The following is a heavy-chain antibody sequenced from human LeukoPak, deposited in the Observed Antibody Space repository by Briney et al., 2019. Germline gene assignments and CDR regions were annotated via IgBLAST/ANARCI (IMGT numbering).Heavy chain of an antibody. CDR1: GASITNYY. Sequence: SETLSLTCIVSGASITNYYWSWIRQPPGKGLEWIGYMYYSGSTNYNPSLRSRVTISVDTSKNQFSLKLSSVTAADTAVYYCARDGTTGVDYWGQGTLVTVSS. CDR2: MYYSGST. CDR3: ARDGTTGVDY. V-gene: IGHV4-59*12. J-gene: IGHJ4*02. D-gene: IGHD4-17*01.